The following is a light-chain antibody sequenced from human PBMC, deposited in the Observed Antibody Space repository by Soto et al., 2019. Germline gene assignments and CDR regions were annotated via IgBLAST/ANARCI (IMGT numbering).Light chain of an antibody. CDR3: QQYGSSPWT. CDR2: GAS. Sequence: EIVLTQSPGTLSLSPGERATLSCRASQSVSSSYLAWYQQKPGQAPRPLIYGASSRAIGIPDRFSGSGSGTDFTLTISRLEPEYFAVYYCQQYGSSPWTFDQGTKVEIK. CDR1: QSVSSSY. J-gene: IGKJ1*01. V-gene: IGKV3-20*01.